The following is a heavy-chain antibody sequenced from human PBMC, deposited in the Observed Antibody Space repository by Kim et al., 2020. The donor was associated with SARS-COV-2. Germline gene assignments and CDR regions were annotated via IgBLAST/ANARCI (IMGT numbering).Heavy chain of an antibody. CDR1: GFTFSSYA. J-gene: IGHJ3*01. CDR2: ISYDGSNK. CDR3: ARDGSRTYYYDSRDDAF. Sequence: GGSLRLSCAASGFTFSSYAMHWIRQAPGKGLEWVAVISYDGSNKYYADSVKGRFTISRDNSKNTLYLQMNSLRAEDTAVYYCARDGSRTYYYDSRDDAF. V-gene: IGHV3-30*04. D-gene: IGHD3-22*01.